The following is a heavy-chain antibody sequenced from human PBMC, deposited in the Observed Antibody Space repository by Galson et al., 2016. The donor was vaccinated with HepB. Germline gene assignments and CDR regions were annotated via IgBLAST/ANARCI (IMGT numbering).Heavy chain of an antibody. CDR2: ISGSGDRR. D-gene: IGHD2-2*01. Sequence: SLRLSCAASGFTFSRYAMSWVCQAPGKGLEWVSVISGSGDRRYYADSVKGRFIISRDNSKNTVYLQMNSLRVEDTAVYYCAKDLDIVVVPSAIDYWGQGTLVTVSS. CDR3: AKDLDIVVVPSAIDY. J-gene: IGHJ4*02. V-gene: IGHV3-23*01. CDR1: GFTFSRYA.